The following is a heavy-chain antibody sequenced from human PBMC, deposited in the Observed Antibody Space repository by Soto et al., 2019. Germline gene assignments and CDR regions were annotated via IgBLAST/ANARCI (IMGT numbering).Heavy chain of an antibody. CDR1: GYTFTSYG. D-gene: IGHD3-3*01. J-gene: IGHJ5*02. Sequence: ASVKVSCKASGYTFTSYGISWVRQAPGQGLEWMGWISAYSGNTNYAQKLQGRVTMTTDTSTSTAYMELRSLRSDDTAVYYCARKVTYYDFWSGPGGDWFDPWGQGTLVTVSS. V-gene: IGHV1-18*04. CDR2: ISAYSGNT. CDR3: ARKVTYYDFWSGPGGDWFDP.